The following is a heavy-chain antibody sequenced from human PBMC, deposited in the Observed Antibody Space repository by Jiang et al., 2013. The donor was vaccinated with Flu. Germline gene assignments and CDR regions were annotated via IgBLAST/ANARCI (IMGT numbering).Heavy chain of an antibody. J-gene: IGHJ1*01. CDR1: GFSFEDHG. Sequence: RLSCAASGFSFEDHGMSWVRQAPGKGLEWVSYISSSGSTIYYADSVKGRFTISRDNAKNSLYLQMNSLRAEDTAVYYCARVGYYDSSGYYYFQHWGQGTLVTVSS. D-gene: IGHD3-22*01. V-gene: IGHV3-48*03. CDR2: ISSSGSTI. CDR3: ARVGYYDSSGYYYFQH.